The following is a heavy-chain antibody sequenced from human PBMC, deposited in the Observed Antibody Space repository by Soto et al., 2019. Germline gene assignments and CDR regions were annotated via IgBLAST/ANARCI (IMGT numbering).Heavy chain of an antibody. Sequence: QVRLVQSGAEVKKPGASVKVSCEASGYPFSAFDINWVRQAGGQGLEWMGWMNPDSGDTAFAQRFQDRITMTRSTSISTAYMELSRLTSDDTAVYFCVRQPGGVATPGDDYCGQGTLVTVSS. J-gene: IGHJ4*02. CDR1: GYPFSAFD. CDR2: MNPDSGDT. D-gene: IGHD2-15*01. CDR3: VRQPGGVATPGDDY. V-gene: IGHV1-8*01.